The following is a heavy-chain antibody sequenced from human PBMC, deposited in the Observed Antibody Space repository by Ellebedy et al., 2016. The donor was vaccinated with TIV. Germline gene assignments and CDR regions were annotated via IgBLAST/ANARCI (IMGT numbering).Heavy chain of an antibody. CDR1: GFTVGNNY. CDR3: SFKGVATRVY. CDR2: IYSGGDT. V-gene: IGHV3-53*01. Sequence: GESLKISCTASGFTVGNNYMNWLRQAPGKGLEWVSLIYSGGDTVYADSVKGRFTISRDNSKNTLYLQMSSLRAEDTAVYYCSFKGVATRVYWGQGTLVTVSS. J-gene: IGHJ4*02. D-gene: IGHD4-23*01.